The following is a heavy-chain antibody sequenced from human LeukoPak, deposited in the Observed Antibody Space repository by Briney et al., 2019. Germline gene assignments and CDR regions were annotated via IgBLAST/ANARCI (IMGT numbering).Heavy chain of an antibody. Sequence: SVKVSCKAPGYTFTGYYMHWVQQAPGQGLEWMGGIIPIFGKANYAQEFQGRVTITADEPPSTAYMELSSLRSEDTDVYYCARGGRDYYGSGSSFDYWGQGTMVTVSS. CDR3: ARGGRDYYGSGSSFDY. J-gene: IGHJ4*02. D-gene: IGHD3-10*01. CDR2: IIPIFGKA. CDR1: GYTFTGYY. V-gene: IGHV1-69*13.